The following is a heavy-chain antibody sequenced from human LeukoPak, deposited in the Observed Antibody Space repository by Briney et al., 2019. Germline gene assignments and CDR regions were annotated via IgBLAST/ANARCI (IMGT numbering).Heavy chain of an antibody. V-gene: IGHV3-33*01. CDR3: VRSSMAAADPFDY. CDR1: GFTFSSYG. J-gene: IGHJ4*02. Sequence: GGSLRLSCAASGFTFSSYGMHWVRQAPGKGLEWVTVIWYDGSNKYYADSVKGRFTISRDNSKNTLYLQMNSLRAEDTAVYYCVRSSMAAADPFDYWGQGILVTVSS. CDR2: IWYDGSNK. D-gene: IGHD6-13*01.